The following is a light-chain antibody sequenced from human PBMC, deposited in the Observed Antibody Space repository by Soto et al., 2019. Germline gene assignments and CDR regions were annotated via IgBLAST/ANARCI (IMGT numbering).Light chain of an antibody. Sequence: DIVLTQSPDTLSLSPGERATLSCRASQSVSSSYLAWYQQKPGQAPRLLIYGASTRPTGIPDRFSGSGSGTDFTLSISRLEPEDFAVYYCQQYGSSSYTFGQGTRLEIK. J-gene: IGKJ2*01. CDR2: GAS. CDR1: QSVSSSY. CDR3: QQYGSSSYT. V-gene: IGKV3-20*01.